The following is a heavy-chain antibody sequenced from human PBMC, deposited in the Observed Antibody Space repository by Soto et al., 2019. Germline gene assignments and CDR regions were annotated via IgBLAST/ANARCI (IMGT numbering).Heavy chain of an antibody. CDR3: ARDPVLRYFDWLYAYYYYGMDV. CDR2: ISYDGSNK. CDR1: GFTFSSYA. V-gene: IGHV3-30-3*01. D-gene: IGHD3-9*01. Sequence: GGSLRLSCAASGFTFSSYAMHWVRQAPGKGLEWVAVISYDGSNKYYADSVKGRFTISRDNSKNTLYLQVNSLRAEDTAVYYCARDPVLRYFDWLYAYYYYGMDVWGQGTTVTVSS. J-gene: IGHJ6*02.